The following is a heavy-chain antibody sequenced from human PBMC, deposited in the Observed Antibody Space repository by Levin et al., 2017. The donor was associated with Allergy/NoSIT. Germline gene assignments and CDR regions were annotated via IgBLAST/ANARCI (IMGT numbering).Heavy chain of an antibody. J-gene: IGHJ4*02. CDR1: GGSIRSNYW. D-gene: IGHD2-21*02. CDR3: FRPPFTGDDCNFPFFDF. V-gene: IGHV4-4*01. Sequence: PGGSLRLSCVVSGGSIRSNYWWSWVRQAPGKGLEWIGEIYHTGSTNYNPSLKGRVTMSVDKSKNIFSLSLTSVTAADTAVYFCFRPPFTGDDCNFPFFDFWGQGSLVTVSS. CDR2: IYHTGST.